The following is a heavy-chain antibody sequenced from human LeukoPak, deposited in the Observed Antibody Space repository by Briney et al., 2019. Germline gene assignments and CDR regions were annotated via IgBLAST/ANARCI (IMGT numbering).Heavy chain of an antibody. CDR3: ARAQYYDFWSGYFPYYYYGMDV. J-gene: IGHJ6*02. CDR2: MNPNSGNT. D-gene: IGHD3-3*01. CDR1: GYTFTSYD. Sequence: ASVKVSCKASGYTFTSYDINWVRQATGQGLEWMGWMNPNSGNTGYAQKFQGRVTMTRNTSISTAYMELSSLRSEDTAVYYCARAQYYDFWSGYFPYYYYGMDVWAKGPRSPSP. V-gene: IGHV1-8*01.